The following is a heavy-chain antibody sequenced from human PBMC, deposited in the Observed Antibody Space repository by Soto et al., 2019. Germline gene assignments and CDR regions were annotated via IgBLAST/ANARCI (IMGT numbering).Heavy chain of an antibody. CDR2: ISNRGDT. Sequence: EVQLVESGGGLVQPGGSLRLSCTASGFIVSDTYMNWVRQAPGKGLEWVSVISNRGDTHYADSVRGGFSLSRDIADNTLHLQMNNLRVEDTAVYYCAREPRYCRGGSCSITGDAFDIWGQGTMVTVSS. D-gene: IGHD2-15*01. CDR1: GFIVSDTY. V-gene: IGHV3-66*01. J-gene: IGHJ3*02. CDR3: AREPRYCRGGSCSITGDAFDI.